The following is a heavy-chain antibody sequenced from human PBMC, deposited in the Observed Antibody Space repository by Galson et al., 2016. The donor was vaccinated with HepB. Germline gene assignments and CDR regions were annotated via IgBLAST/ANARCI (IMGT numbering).Heavy chain of an antibody. D-gene: IGHD5-24*01. CDR2: IYQSGST. CDR1: GVSISSRNW. J-gene: IGHJ2*01. CDR3: ARRAEMADDFRYYYFDL. Sequence: SETLSLTCAVSGVSISSRNWWSWVRQSPGKGLEWIGGIYQSGSTNYNPSLKSRVTISVDKSISTAYLQWSSLKASDTAMYYCARRAEMADDFRYYYFDLWGRGTLVTVSS. V-gene: IGHV4-4*02.